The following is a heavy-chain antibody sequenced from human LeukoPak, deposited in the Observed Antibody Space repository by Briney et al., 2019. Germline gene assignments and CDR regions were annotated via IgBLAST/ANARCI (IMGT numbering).Heavy chain of an antibody. V-gene: IGHV3-30-3*01. CDR1: GFRFSSFA. CDR3: AKVVAYTVAAFDL. CDR2: MSYHGTTE. Sequence: GGSLRLSCAASGFRFSSFAMNWVRQAPGKGLEWVAVMSYHGTTEFYAESVKGRSTISRDNSKNTLYLQMNSLRPEDTAIYYCAKVVAYTVAAFDLWGQGTMVTVSS. J-gene: IGHJ3*01. D-gene: IGHD3-16*01.